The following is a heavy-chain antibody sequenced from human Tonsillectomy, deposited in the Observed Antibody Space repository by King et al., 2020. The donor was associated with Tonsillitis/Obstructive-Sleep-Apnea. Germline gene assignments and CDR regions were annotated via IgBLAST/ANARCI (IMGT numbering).Heavy chain of an antibody. V-gene: IGHV4-31*03. CDR1: GGSISSGGYY. Sequence: QLQESGPGLVKPSQTLSLTCTVSGGSISSGGYYWSWIRQHPGKGLEWIGYIYYSGSTYYNPSLKSRVTISVDTSKNQFSLKLSSVTAADTAVYYCARAGGLRFLEWPPSTSYFDYWGQGTLVTVS. CDR3: ARAGGLRFLEWPPSTSYFDY. CDR2: IYYSGST. J-gene: IGHJ4*02. D-gene: IGHD3-3*01.